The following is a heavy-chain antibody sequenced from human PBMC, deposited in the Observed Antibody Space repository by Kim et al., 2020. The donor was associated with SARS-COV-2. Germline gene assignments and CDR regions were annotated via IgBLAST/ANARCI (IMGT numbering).Heavy chain of an antibody. Sequence: TDYNPALKSRIPVSVDPAKNQFSLKLSSVAAADTAVYYCARVRAYGAFDSWGQGTLVTVSS. V-gene: IGHV4-34*01. CDR2: T. CDR3: ARVRAYGAFDS. J-gene: IGHJ4*02. D-gene: IGHD3-16*01.